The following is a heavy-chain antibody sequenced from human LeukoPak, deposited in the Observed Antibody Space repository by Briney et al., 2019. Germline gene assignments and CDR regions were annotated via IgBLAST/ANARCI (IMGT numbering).Heavy chain of an antibody. Sequence: GGSLRLSCEASGFIFSTSWMYWVRQAPGKGLEWVADINPDGSVFYYVDSVKGRFTISRDNAKNTLYLQMNSLRAEDTAVYYCARDNEYCTGGTCRLDYWGQGALVTVSS. V-gene: IGHV3-7*01. D-gene: IGHD2-15*01. J-gene: IGHJ4*02. CDR1: GFIFSTSW. CDR3: ARDNEYCTGGTCRLDY. CDR2: INPDGSVF.